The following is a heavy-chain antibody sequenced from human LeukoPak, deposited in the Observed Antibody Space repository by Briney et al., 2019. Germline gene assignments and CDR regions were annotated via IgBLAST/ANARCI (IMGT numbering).Heavy chain of an antibody. CDR3: ASYIIKYRAFDY. CDR2: IYYNEST. J-gene: IGHJ4*02. D-gene: IGHD5-18*01. Sequence: SETLSLTCTVSVGSDSSGRYYWRWIRQPPGKGLEWIGYIYYNESTSYNPSLKGRVTILEDTSRNQFSLKLNSVTAADTAVYYCASYIIKYRAFDYWGQGTLVTVSS. CDR1: VGSDSSGRYY. V-gene: IGHV4-61*01.